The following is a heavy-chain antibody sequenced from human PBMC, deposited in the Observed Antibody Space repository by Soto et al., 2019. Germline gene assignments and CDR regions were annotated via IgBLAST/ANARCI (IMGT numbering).Heavy chain of an antibody. CDR3: ARGSGYGEYDWFDP. CDR2: IYYSGST. V-gene: IGHV4-59*08. J-gene: IGHJ5*02. Sequence: PSETLSLTCTVSGCSISSYYWSWIRQPPGKGLGWIGYIYYSGSTNYNPSLKSRVTISVDTSKNQFSLKLSSVTAADTAVYYCARGSGYGEYDWFDPWGQGTLVTVSS. CDR1: GCSISSYY. D-gene: IGHD4-17*01.